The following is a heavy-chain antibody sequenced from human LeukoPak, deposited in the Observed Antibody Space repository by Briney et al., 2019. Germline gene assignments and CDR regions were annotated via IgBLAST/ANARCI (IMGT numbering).Heavy chain of an antibody. CDR1: GYTFTSYY. CDR2: INPSGGSA. D-gene: IGHD2-15*01. J-gene: IGHJ3*02. V-gene: IGHV1-46*01. CDR3: ARDFPRIVAEAIHNHDAFDI. Sequence: ASVKVSCKASGYTFTSYYMHWVRQAPGQGLEWMGIINPSGGSASYAQKFQGRVTMTRDKSTSTVYMDLSSLTSEDSAMYYCARDFPRIVAEAIHNHDAFDIWGQGTMVTVSS.